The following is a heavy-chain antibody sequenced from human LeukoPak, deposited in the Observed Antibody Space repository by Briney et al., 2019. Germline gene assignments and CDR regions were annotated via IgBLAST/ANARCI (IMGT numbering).Heavy chain of an antibody. D-gene: IGHD6-19*01. V-gene: IGHV4-34*01. J-gene: IGHJ5*02. CDR1: SGSFSGYY. CDR2: INHSGST. Sequence: PSETLSLTCAVYSGSFSGYYWSWIRQPPGKGLEWIGEINHSGSTNYNPSLKSRVTISVDTSKNQFSLKLSSVTAADTAVYYCARLSGKQWLVGPQNWFDPWGQGTLVTVSS. CDR3: ARLSGKQWLVGPQNWFDP.